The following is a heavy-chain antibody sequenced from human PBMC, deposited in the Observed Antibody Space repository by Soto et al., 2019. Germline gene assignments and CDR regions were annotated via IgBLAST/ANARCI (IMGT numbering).Heavy chain of an antibody. CDR3: ARGNVRYYDFWSAGLAEYFQH. D-gene: IGHD3-3*01. CDR1: GYTFTSYD. Sequence: GASVKVSCKASGYTFTSYDINWVRQATGQGLEWMGWMNPNSGNTGYAQKFQGRVTMTRNTSISTAYMELSSLRSEDTAVYYCARGNVRYYDFWSAGLAEYFQHWGQGTLVTVSS. CDR2: MNPNSGNT. V-gene: IGHV1-8*01. J-gene: IGHJ1*01.